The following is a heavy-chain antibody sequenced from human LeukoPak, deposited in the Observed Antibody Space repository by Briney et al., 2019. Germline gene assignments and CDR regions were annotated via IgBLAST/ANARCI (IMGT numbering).Heavy chain of an antibody. V-gene: IGHV3-74*01. CDR3: IRALSGSEDY. Sequence: GGSLRLSCAVSGFTFSRHWMHWVRQAPGKGLVWVSRTNSDETTIDYADSVKGRFTISRDNVKNTVYLQMNSLRAEDTAVYYCIRALSGSEDYWGQGTLVTVSS. CDR2: TNSDETTI. J-gene: IGHJ4*02. D-gene: IGHD2-15*01. CDR1: GFTFSRHW.